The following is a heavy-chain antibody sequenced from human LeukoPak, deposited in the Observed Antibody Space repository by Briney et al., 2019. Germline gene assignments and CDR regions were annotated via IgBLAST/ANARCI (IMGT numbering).Heavy chain of an antibody. CDR2: ISGSGGST. D-gene: IGHD5/OR15-5a*01. CDR1: GFTFSSYA. V-gene: IGHV3-23*01. Sequence: GGSLRLSCAASGFTFSSYAMSWVRQAPGKGLEWVSAISGSGGSTYYADSVKGRFTISRDNSKNTLYLQMNSLRAEDTAVYYCAKDLRGPPYYYYYYMDVWGKGTTVTVSS. J-gene: IGHJ6*03. CDR3: AKDLRGPPYYYYYYMDV.